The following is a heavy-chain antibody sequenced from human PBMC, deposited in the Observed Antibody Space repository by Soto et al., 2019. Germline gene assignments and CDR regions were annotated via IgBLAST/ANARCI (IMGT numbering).Heavy chain of an antibody. V-gene: IGHV4-4*07. Sequence: PSETLSLTCSVSGGTISGYYWTWIRQPAGKGLEWIGRIYSSGNTKYNPSLQSRVTMSLDTSNNQFSLRLTSVTAADAAVYYCARGQRFSDWFDPWGQGTLVTVSS. D-gene: IGHD3-3*01. CDR1: GGTISGYY. CDR2: IYSSGNT. J-gene: IGHJ5*02. CDR3: ARGQRFSDWFDP.